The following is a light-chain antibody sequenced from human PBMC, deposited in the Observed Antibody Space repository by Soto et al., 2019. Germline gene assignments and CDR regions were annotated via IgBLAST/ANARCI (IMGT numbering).Light chain of an antibody. J-gene: IGKJ3*01. V-gene: IGKV3-20*01. CDR3: QQYGSSLFT. CDR2: GAS. Sequence: EIVLTQSPGTLSLSPGERATLSCRASQSVSSSYLAWYQQKPGQAPRRLIYGASSRATGIPDRFSGSGSGTDFTLTSSRLEPEDFAVYYCQQYGSSLFTFGPGTKVDIK. CDR1: QSVSSSY.